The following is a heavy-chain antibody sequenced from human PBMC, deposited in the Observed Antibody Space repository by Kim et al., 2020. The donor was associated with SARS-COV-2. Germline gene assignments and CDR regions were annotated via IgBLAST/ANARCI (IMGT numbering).Heavy chain of an antibody. CDR2: IYYSGST. CDR3: ARAPTLFPYPPSAFDI. CDR1: GGSISSGGYY. Sequence: SETLSLTCTVSGGSISSGGYYWSWIRQHPGKGLEWIGYIYYSGSTYYNPSLKSGVTISVDTSKNQFSLKLSSVTAADTAVYYCARAPTLFPYPPSAFDIWGQGTMVTVSS. D-gene: IGHD2-21*01. V-gene: IGHV4-31*03. J-gene: IGHJ3*02.